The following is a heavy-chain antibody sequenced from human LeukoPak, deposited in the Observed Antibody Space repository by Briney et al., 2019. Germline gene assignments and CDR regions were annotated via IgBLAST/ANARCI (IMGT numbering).Heavy chain of an antibody. CDR2: INHSGST. D-gene: IGHD5-12*01. V-gene: IGHV4-34*01. CDR3: ARGXXGYEGFPXXSYYYYXMXV. J-gene: IGHJ6*03. CDR1: GGSFSGYY. Sequence: SETLSLTCAVYGGSFSGYYWSWIRQPPGKGLEWIGEINHSGSTNYNPSLKSRVTISVDTSKNQFSLKLSSVTAADTAVYYCARGXXGYEGFPXXSYYYYXMXVWXKXTTVTVSS.